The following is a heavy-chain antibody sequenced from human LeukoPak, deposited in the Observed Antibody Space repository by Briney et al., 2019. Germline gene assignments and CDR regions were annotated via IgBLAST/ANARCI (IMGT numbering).Heavy chain of an antibody. J-gene: IGHJ4*02. V-gene: IGHV3-66*01. CDR1: GITVSSNH. CDR3: FNYAN. CDR2: IYSDGSA. D-gene: IGHD3-16*01. Sequence: PGGSLRLSCAASGITVSSNHITWVRQAPGKGLEWVSFIYSDGSAYYADSVKARFTISRDNSKTTVYLQMNSLRVDDTAVYYCFNYANWGQGTLVTVSS.